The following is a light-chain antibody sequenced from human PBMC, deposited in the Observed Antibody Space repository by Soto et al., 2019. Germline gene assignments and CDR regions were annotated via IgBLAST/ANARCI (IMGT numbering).Light chain of an antibody. CDR1: QSVINNF. CDR3: QQYGSSPPYT. J-gene: IGKJ2*01. Sequence: EFVLTQSPGTLSLSPGERATLSCRASQSVINNFLAWYQQKPGQAPRLLMYGASSRATGIPDRFSGSGSGTDFTLTIIRLEPEDFAVYYCQQYGSSPPYTFGQGTRLDIK. V-gene: IGKV3-20*01. CDR2: GAS.